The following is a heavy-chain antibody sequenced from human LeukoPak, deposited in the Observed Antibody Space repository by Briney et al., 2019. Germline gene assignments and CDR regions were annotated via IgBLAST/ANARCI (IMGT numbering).Heavy chain of an antibody. Sequence: SETLSLTCAVYGGSFRSYYWNWIRQTPGKGLEWFGEINHSGSINYNPSLKSRVTMSVDTFKGQFSLKVSSVTAADTAVYFCARRYSSGYYYFDYRGQGTLVIASS. V-gene: IGHV4-34*01. CDR1: GGSFRSYY. D-gene: IGHD6-19*01. CDR2: INHSGSI. CDR3: ARRYSSGYYYFDY. J-gene: IGHJ4*02.